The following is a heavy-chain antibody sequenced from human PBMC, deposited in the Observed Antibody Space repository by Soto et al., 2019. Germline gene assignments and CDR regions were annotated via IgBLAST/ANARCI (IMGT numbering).Heavy chain of an antibody. Sequence: GGSLRLSCAGSGFTFSSHGMTWVRQAPGKGLDWVSAISGSGDGTFYADSVKGRFTISRDNSKNTLYLQMNSLRAEDTAIYFCAKVRLTDYLRYAPHLWGQGTLVTVSS. CDR2: ISGSGDGT. D-gene: IGHD2-8*01. V-gene: IGHV3-23*01. J-gene: IGHJ3*01. CDR3: AKVRLTDYLRYAPHL. CDR1: GFTFSSHG.